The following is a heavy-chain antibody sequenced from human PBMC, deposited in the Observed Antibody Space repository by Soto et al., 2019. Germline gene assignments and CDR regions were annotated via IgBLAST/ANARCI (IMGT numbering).Heavy chain of an antibody. D-gene: IGHD5-12*01. CDR1: GYTFSNYA. CDR3: AKYLSGCYDFSYFDY. Sequence: QIQLVQSGAEVKKPGASVKVSCKAAGYTFSNYAIKWVRQAPGQGLEWMGWISAHNGNTNYAEKFQGRVAMTTDTHPHSASIALRSLRSDDTAVYYCAKYLSGCYDFSYFDYWGQGTLVTVSS. V-gene: IGHV1-18*01. CDR2: ISAHNGNT. J-gene: IGHJ4*02.